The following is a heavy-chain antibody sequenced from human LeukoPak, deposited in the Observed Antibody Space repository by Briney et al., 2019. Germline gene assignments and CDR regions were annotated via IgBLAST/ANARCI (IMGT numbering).Heavy chain of an antibody. V-gene: IGHV4-34*01. J-gene: IGHJ4*02. CDR1: GGSFNGYF. D-gene: IGHD3-10*01. CDR3: ARGGIPFSFDY. Sequence: SETLSLTCAVSGGSFNGYFWSWIRQPPGKGREWIGEVNHSGSTNYNTSLKRRVTKSVDTSKNQFSLRLSSVTAADTAVYYCARGGIPFSFDYWGQGTLVAVSS. CDR2: VNHSGST.